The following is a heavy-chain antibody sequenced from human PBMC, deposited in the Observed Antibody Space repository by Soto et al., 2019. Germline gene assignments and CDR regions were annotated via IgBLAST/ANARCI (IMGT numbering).Heavy chain of an antibody. CDR1: GFTFSSYA. CDR3: ARRSWRGLADY. CDR2: IGGSGGDT. V-gene: IGHV3-23*01. Sequence: GGSLRLSCAATGFTFSSYAMSWVRQAPGKGLEWVSGIGGSGGDTYYADSVKGRFTVSRDNAENTLYLQLNSLRVEDTAIYYCARRSWRGLADYWGQVLLVPVSS. J-gene: IGHJ4*02. D-gene: IGHD3-10*01.